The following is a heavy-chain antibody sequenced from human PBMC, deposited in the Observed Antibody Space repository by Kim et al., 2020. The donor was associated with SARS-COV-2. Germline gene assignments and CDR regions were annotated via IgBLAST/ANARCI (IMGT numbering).Heavy chain of an antibody. V-gene: IGHV4-34*01. Sequence: SETLSLTCAVYGGSFSGYYWSWIRQPPGKGLEWIGEINHSGSTNYNPSLKSRVTISVDTSKNQFSLKLSSVTAADTAVYYCARVPYSYIVGATHSDAFDIWGQGTMVTVSS. D-gene: IGHD1-26*01. CDR2: INHSGST. J-gene: IGHJ3*02. CDR1: GGSFSGYY. CDR3: ARVPYSYIVGATHSDAFDI.